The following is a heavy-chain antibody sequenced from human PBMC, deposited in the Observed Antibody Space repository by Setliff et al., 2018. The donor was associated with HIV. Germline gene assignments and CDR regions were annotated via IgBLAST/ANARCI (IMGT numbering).Heavy chain of an antibody. D-gene: IGHD6-19*01. Sequence: PSETLSLTCTVSGYSIRSGYNWGWIRQPPGKGLEWIGHIYYSGSTNYNPSLKSRVTLSVDTSKNQFSLKMNSVTAADTAVYYCARSSSVASYYWGPGTLVTVSS. V-gene: IGHV4-38-2*02. CDR3: ARSSSVASYY. CDR2: IYYSGST. J-gene: IGHJ4*02. CDR1: GYSIRSGYN.